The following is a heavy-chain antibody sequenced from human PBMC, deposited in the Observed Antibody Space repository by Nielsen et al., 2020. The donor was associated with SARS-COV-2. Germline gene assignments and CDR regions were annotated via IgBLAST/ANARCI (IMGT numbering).Heavy chain of an antibody. CDR3: ARARYGSGAALDY. CDR2: FDPEDGET. Sequence: ASVKVSCKVSGYTLTELSMHWVRQAPGKGLEWMGGFDPEDGETIYAQKFQGRVAMTEDTSTDTAYMELSSLSSEDTAVYFCARARYGSGAALDYWGRGTLVTVTS. CDR1: GYTLTELS. J-gene: IGHJ4*02. D-gene: IGHD3-10*01. V-gene: IGHV1-24*01.